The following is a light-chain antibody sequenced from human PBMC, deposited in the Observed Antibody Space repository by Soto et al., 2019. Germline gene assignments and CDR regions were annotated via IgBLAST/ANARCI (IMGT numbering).Light chain of an antibody. J-gene: IGKJ1*01. CDR2: GAS. V-gene: IGKV3-15*01. CDR1: QSVSSN. CDR3: QQYNNLPVPSWT. Sequence: EIVMTQSPATLSVSPGERATLSCRASQSVSSNLAWYQQKPGQAPRLLIYGASTRATGIPARFSGSGSGTEFTLTISSLQSEDFAVYYCQQYNNLPVPSWTFGQGTKVEIK.